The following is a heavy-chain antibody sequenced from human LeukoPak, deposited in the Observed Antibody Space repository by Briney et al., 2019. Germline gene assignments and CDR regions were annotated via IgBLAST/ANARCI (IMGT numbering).Heavy chain of an antibody. CDR2: IYPNDYDT. Sequence: GESLKISCKASGYTFATYWIAWVRQMPGKGLEWMGIIYPNDYDTRYSPSFQGQVTISADKSISTASLQWTSLKASDTAIYYCARTYYDFWSGRPNDAFDIWGQGTMVTVSS. CDR1: GYTFATYW. CDR3: ARTYYDFWSGRPNDAFDI. D-gene: IGHD3-3*01. J-gene: IGHJ3*02. V-gene: IGHV5-51*01.